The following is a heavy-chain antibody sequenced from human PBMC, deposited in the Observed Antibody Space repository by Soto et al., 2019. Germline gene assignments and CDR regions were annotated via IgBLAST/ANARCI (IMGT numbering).Heavy chain of an antibody. D-gene: IGHD1-1*01. V-gene: IGHV4-31*03. CDR3: ARATGTLRSRNCDY. CDR2: IYHTGST. Sequence: SETLSLTCSVSGGSISTAGHYWTWIRQPPGKGLEWIGSIYHTGSTYYSKSLRSRLTMSVDTSKSQFSLRLSSVTAADTAVYYCARATGTLRSRNCDYWGQGSLVTVSS. J-gene: IGHJ4*02. CDR1: GGSISTAGHY.